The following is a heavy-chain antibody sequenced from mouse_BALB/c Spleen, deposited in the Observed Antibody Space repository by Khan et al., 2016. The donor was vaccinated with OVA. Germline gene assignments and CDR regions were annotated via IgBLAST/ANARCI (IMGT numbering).Heavy chain of an antibody. CDR3: TRKDYYDYDPFPY. CDR2: INYSGNT. CDR1: GYSITSEYA. J-gene: IGHJ3*01. D-gene: IGHD2-4*01. V-gene: IGHV3-2*02. Sequence: EVQLVESGPGLVKPSQSLSLTCTVTGYSITSEYAWNWIRHFPGNKLEWMGYINYSGNTRYNPSLKSRISITRDTSKNQFFLQLNSVTTEDTATYYCTRKDYYDYDPFPYWGQGNLVTVSA.